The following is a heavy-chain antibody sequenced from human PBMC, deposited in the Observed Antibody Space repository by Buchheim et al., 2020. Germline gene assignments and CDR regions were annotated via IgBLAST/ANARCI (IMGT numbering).Heavy chain of an antibody. Sequence: QVQLVESGGGVVQPGGSLRLSCAASGFIFDSFAMHWVRQAPGKGLEWVAVIWYDGSNKYYADSVKGRFTISRDNSKNTLYLQMNSLRAEDTAVYYCASGVSRADYWGQGTL. D-gene: IGHD6-13*01. CDR1: GFIFDSFA. V-gene: IGHV3-33*01. CDR2: IWYDGSNK. J-gene: IGHJ4*02. CDR3: ASGVSRADY.